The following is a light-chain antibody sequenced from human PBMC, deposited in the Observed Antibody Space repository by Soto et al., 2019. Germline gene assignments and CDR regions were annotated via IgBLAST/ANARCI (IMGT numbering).Light chain of an antibody. CDR1: QDISNY. CDR2: DAS. V-gene: IGKV1-33*01. Sequence: DLQMTQSPSSLSASLGDRVTITCQASQDISNYLNWYQQKPGKAPKLLIYDASNLETGVPSRFSGSGSGTDFTFTISSLQPEDIATYHCQQYDNLPITFGGGTKVEIK. J-gene: IGKJ4*01. CDR3: QQYDNLPIT.